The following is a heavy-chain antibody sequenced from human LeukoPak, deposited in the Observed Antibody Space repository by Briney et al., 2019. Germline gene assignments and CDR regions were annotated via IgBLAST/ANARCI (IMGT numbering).Heavy chain of an antibody. D-gene: IGHD3-10*01. CDR1: GGSISSYY. CDR2: IYTSGST. CDR3: ARGRITMVRGIYYYMDV. V-gene: IGHV4-4*07. J-gene: IGHJ6*03. Sequence: SETLSLTCTVSGGSISSYYWSWIRQPAGKGLEWIGRIYTSGSTNYNPSLKSRVTMSVDTSKNQFSLKLSSVTAADTAVYYCARGRITMVRGIYYYMDVWGKGTTVTISS.